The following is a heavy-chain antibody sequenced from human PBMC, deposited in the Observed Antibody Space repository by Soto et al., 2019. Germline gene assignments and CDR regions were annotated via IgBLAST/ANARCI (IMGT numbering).Heavy chain of an antibody. Sequence: GGSLRLSCAASGFTFSSYAMHWVRQAPGKGLECVSYIGNSGSPIVYADSVKGRFTISRDNSKNTLYLQMNSLRAEDTAVYYCAKWEPYYGSGSPSHPSFDPWGQGTLVTLSS. J-gene: IGHJ5*02. CDR2: IGNSGSPI. CDR1: GFTFSSYA. D-gene: IGHD3-10*01. V-gene: IGHV3-48*01. CDR3: AKWEPYYGSGSPSHPSFDP.